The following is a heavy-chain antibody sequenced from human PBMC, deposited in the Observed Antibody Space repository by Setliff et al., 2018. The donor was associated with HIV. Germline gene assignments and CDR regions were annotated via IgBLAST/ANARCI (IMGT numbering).Heavy chain of an antibody. Sequence: ASVKVSCKASGYTFSSYGISWVRQAPGQGLEWMGWISPSNGYTDYAQKSRDRVTLTTDTSTSTAYMEIKSLTSDDTAVYYCARGYCGGGICYSPNWLDPWGQGTLVTVSS. V-gene: IGHV1-18*01. CDR2: ISPSNGYT. CDR1: GYTFSSYG. CDR3: ARGYCGGGICYSPNWLDP. J-gene: IGHJ5*02. D-gene: IGHD2-15*01.